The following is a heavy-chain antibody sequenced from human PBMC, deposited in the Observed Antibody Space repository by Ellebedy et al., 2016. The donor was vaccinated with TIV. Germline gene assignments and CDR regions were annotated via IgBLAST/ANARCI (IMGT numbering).Heavy chain of an antibody. CDR3: AKDIAFVGYYMDV. D-gene: IGHD3-16*01. CDR1: GFTFDDYA. J-gene: IGHJ6*03. Sequence: GGSLRLXXAASGFTFDDYAMHWVRQAPGKGLEWVSGISWNSGSIGYADSVKGRFTISRDNAKNSLYLQMNSLRAEDTALYYCAKDIAFVGYYMDVWGKGTTVTVSS. CDR2: ISWNSGSI. V-gene: IGHV3-9*01.